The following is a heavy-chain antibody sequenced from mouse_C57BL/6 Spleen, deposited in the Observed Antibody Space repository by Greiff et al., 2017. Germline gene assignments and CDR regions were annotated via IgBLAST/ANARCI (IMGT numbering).Heavy chain of an antibody. CDR2: INPGSGGT. CDR1: GYAFTNYL. V-gene: IGHV1-54*01. CDR3: ARSSTVVAYYYAMDY. Sequence: VQLQQSGAELVRPGTSVKVSCKASGYAFTNYLIEWVKQRPGQGLEWIGVINPGSGGTNYNEKFKGKATLTADKSSSTAYMQLSSLTSEDSAVYFCARSSTVVAYYYAMDYWGQGTSVTVSS. J-gene: IGHJ4*01. D-gene: IGHD1-1*01.